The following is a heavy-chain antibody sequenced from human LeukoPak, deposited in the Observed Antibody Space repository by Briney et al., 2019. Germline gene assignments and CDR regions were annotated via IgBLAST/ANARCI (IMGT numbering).Heavy chain of an antibody. Sequence: SETLSLTCTVSGGSISSSSYYWGWIRQPPGKGLEWIGSFYYSGSTYYNPSLKSRVTISVDTSKNQFSLKLSSVTAADTAVYYCARRGLWFGELPTPYFDYWGQGTLVTVSS. D-gene: IGHD3-10*01. J-gene: IGHJ4*02. CDR1: GGSISSSSYY. CDR2: FYYSGST. CDR3: ARRGLWFGELPTPYFDY. V-gene: IGHV4-39*01.